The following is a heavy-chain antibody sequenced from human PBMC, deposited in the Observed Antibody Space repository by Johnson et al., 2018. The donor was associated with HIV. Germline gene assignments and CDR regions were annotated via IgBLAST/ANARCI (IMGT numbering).Heavy chain of an antibody. Sequence: QVRLVESGGGVVQPGGSLRLSCAASGFTFSSYGMHWVRQAPGKGLEWVSVITYNGGSTSYADSVKGRFTISRDTSKNTLYLQMNSLRAEDTAVYSCARGGGGATDAFDIWGQGTMVTVSS. D-gene: IGHD2-15*01. CDR2: ITYNGGST. J-gene: IGHJ3*02. CDR3: ARGGGGATDAFDI. V-gene: IGHV3-30*19. CDR1: GFTFSSYG.